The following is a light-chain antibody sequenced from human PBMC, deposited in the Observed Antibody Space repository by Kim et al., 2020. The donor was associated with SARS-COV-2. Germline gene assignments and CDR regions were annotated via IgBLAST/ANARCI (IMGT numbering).Light chain of an antibody. V-gene: IGLV6-57*03. CDR2: EDN. J-gene: IGLJ2*01. CDR1: RRTIAGNY. CDR3: HSFDGGSKRMV. Sequence: VNIARRRRRRTIAGNYEQWYQQRPGSAPTTVIYEDNQRPSGFPDRFSGSVDTSSNSASLTISGLKTEDEADYFCHSFDGGSKRMVFGGGTQLTVL.